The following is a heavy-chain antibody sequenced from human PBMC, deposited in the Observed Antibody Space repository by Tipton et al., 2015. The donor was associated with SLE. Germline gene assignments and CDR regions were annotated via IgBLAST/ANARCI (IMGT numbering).Heavy chain of an antibody. CDR2: IFHSGNI. Sequence: TLSLTCTVSGGSISNYYWSWIRQSPGKGLEWIGEIFHSGNINYNPSLKSRVTMSLDTSMNQFSLKLSSVTAADTAVYYCARDVAAEFDYWGQGTLVTVSS. J-gene: IGHJ4*02. D-gene: IGHD6-13*01. CDR3: ARDVAAEFDY. V-gene: IGHV4-34*12. CDR1: GGSISNYY.